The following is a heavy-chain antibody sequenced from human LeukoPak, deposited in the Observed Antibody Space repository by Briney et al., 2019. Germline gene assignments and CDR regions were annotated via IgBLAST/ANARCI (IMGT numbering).Heavy chain of an antibody. CDR3: ARDHGTTAYYFDY. Sequence: SVKVSCKASGGTFSSYAISXXXXXPXQXXXXMGRIIPIFGTANYAQKFQGRVTITADKSTSTAYMELSSLRSEDTAVYYCARDHGTTAYYFDYWGQGTLVTVSS. D-gene: IGHD4-11*01. J-gene: IGHJ4*02. V-gene: IGHV1-69*06. CDR1: GGTFSSYA. CDR2: IIPIFGTA.